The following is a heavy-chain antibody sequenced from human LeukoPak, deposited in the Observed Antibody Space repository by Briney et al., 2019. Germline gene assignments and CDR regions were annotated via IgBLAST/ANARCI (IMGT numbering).Heavy chain of an antibody. CDR2: IYYSGST. V-gene: IGHV4-31*03. CDR3: ASEDLSGCSSTSCPRGAYGMDV. J-gene: IGHJ6*02. CDR1: GGSISSGGYY. D-gene: IGHD2-2*01. Sequence: PSQTLSLTCTVSGGSISSGGYYWSWIRQHPGKGLEWIGYIYYSGSTHYNPSLKSRVTISVDTSKNQFSLKLSSVTAADTAVYYCASEDLSGCSSTSCPRGAYGMDVWGQGTTVTVSS.